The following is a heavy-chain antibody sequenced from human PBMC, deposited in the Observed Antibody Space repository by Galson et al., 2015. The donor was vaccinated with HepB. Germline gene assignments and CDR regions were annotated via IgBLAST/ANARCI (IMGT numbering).Heavy chain of an antibody. CDR1: GYIFTNYA. CDR2: INGGNGNA. D-gene: IGHD3-16*01. Sequence: SVKVSCKASGYIFTNYAMHWVRQAPGQRLEWMGWINGGNGNARYSQNFQGRVTITRDTSATTAYMELSSLKSEDTAVYYCARALGGEGENYWGQGTLVTVSS. CDR3: ARALGGEGENY. V-gene: IGHV1-3*01. J-gene: IGHJ4*02.